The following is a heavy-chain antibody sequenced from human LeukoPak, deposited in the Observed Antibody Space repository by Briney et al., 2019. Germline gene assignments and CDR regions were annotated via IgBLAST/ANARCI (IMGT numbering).Heavy chain of an antibody. V-gene: IGHV3-21*01. D-gene: IGHD4-17*01. CDR2: ISSSSSYI. CDR3: ARDLPTVTTLLPSLSYFDY. CDR1: GFTFSSYN. J-gene: IGHJ4*02. Sequence: GGSLRLSXAASGFTFSSYNMNWVRRAPGKGLEWVSSISSSSSYIYYADSVKGRFTISRDNAKNSLFLQMNSLRAKDTAMYYCARDLPTVTTLLPSLSYFDYWGQGTLVTVSS.